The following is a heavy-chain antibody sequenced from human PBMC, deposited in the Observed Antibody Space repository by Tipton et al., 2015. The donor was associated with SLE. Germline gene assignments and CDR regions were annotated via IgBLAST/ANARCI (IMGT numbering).Heavy chain of an antibody. CDR2: INSNTGGT. J-gene: IGHJ4*02. CDR1: GYTFTGHY. CDR3: TRDASAADFDH. V-gene: IGHV1-2*02. Sequence: QSGPEVKKPGASVKVSCKASGYTFTGHYLHWVRQAPGQGLEWMGWINSNTGGTSYAQKFQGRIIMSRDMSVNTAFMVLTSLTSDDTAVYYGTRDASAADFDHWGQGTLVTVS.